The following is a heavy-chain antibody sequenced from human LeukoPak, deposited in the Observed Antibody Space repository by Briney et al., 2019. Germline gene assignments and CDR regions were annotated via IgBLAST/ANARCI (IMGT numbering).Heavy chain of an antibody. V-gene: IGHV4-59*01. CDR3: ARDRVVVVPAAIQVHYYYYGMDV. CDR1: GGSISSYY. Sequence: SETLSLTCTVSGGSISSYYWSWIRQHPGKGLEWIGYIYYSGSTNYNPSLKSRVTISVDTSKNQFSLKLSSVTAADTAVYYSARDRVVVVPAAIQVHYYYYGMDVWGQGTTVTVSS. CDR2: IYYSGST. D-gene: IGHD2-2*02. J-gene: IGHJ6*02.